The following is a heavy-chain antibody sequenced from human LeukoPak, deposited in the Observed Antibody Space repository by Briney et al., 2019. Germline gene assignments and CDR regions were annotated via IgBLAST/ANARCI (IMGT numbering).Heavy chain of an antibody. CDR3: AKGASLYSGSYWGDY. V-gene: IGHV3-11*01. D-gene: IGHD1-26*01. CDR2: ITSSGDDI. Sequence: GGSLRLSCAASGFTFSDYYMSWIRQAPGKGLEWVAYITSSGDDIYYADSVKGRFTISRDNSKNTLYLQMNSLRAEDTAVYYCAKGASLYSGSYWGDYWGQGTLVTVSS. J-gene: IGHJ4*02. CDR1: GFTFSDYY.